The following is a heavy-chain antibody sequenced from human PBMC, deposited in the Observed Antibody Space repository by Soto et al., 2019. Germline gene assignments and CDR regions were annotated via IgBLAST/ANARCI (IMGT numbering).Heavy chain of an antibody. J-gene: IGHJ3*02. CDR2: ISSSSSTI. D-gene: IGHD3-10*01. Sequence: SLRLSCAASGFTFSSYSMNWVRQAPGKGLEWVSYISSSSSTIYYADSVKGRFTISRDNAKNSLYLQMNSLRAEDTAVYYCANLGVSDAFDIWGQGTMVTVSS. V-gene: IGHV3-48*01. CDR3: ANLGVSDAFDI. CDR1: GFTFSSYS.